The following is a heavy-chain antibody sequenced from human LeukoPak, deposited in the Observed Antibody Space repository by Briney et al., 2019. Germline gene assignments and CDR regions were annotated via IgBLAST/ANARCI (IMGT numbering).Heavy chain of an antibody. V-gene: IGHV1-69*13. CDR1: GGTFSSYA. Sequence: SVKVSCKASGGTFSSYAISWVRQAPGQGLEWMGGIIPIFGTANYAQKFQGRVTITADESTSTAYMELSSLRSEDTAVYYCARAPLYCSSTSCYFDYWGQGTLVTVSS. D-gene: IGHD2-2*01. J-gene: IGHJ4*02. CDR3: ARAPLYCSSTSCYFDY. CDR2: IIPIFGTA.